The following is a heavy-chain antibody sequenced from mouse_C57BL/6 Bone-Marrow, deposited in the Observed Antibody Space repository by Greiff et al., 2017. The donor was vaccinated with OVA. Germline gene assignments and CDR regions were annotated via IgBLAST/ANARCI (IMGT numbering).Heavy chain of an antibody. J-gene: IGHJ2*01. CDR1: GYTFTSYT. CDR3: AFYDYDYFDY. CDR2: INPSSGYT. Sequence: QVQLQQSGAELARPGASVKMSCKAYGYTFTSYTMHWVKQRPGQGLEWIGYINPSSGYTKYNQKFKDKATLTADKSSSTAYMQLSSLTSEDSAVYYCAFYDYDYFDYWGQGTTLTVSS. V-gene: IGHV1-4*01. D-gene: IGHD2-4*01.